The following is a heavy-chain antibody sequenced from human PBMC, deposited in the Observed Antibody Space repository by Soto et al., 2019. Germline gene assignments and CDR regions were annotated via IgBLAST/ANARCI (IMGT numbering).Heavy chain of an antibody. CDR1: GFSFDDFA. J-gene: IGHJ5*02. Sequence: QLVESGGGLVQPGGSLRLSCVASGFSFDDFAMHWVRQAPGKGLEWISGITWNSVSTDYANSVKGRFTVSRDNAKHSLYLQTSSLTTEDTALYFCAKERVRFLDAWGQGTLVTVSS. CDR2: ITWNSVST. CDR3: AKERVRFLDA. D-gene: IGHD3-3*01. V-gene: IGHV3-9*01.